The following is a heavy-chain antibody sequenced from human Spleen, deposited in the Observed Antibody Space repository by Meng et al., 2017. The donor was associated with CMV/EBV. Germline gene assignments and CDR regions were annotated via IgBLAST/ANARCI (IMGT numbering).Heavy chain of an antibody. Sequence: SETLSLTCTVSGFSISSGSYYWSWLRQPPGKGLEWIGYISYIGSTNYNPSLKSRVTISVDTSKNQFSLKLSSVTAADTAVYYCARDILEHNAFDMWGQGTMVTVSS. CDR1: GFSISSGSYY. J-gene: IGHJ3*02. D-gene: IGHD1/OR15-1a*01. CDR3: ARDILEHNAFDM. V-gene: IGHV4-61*01. CDR2: ISYIGST.